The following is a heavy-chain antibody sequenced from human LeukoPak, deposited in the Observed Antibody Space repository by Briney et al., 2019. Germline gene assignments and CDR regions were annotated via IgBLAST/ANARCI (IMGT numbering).Heavy chain of an antibody. CDR1: GGSISSYY. CDR2: IYYSGGT. J-gene: IGHJ4*02. V-gene: IGHV4-59*01. Sequence: TSETLSLTCTVSGGSISSYYWSWIRQPPGRGLEWIGYIYYSGGTNYNPSLESRVTISVDTSRNQFSLRLSSVTAADTAVYYCAAESERWLVRSWGQGTLVTVSS. CDR3: AAESERWLVRS. D-gene: IGHD6-19*01.